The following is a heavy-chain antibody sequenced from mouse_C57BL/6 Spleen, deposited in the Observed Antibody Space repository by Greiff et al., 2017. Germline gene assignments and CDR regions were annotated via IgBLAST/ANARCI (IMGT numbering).Heavy chain of an antibody. CDR1: GYSFTGYY. V-gene: IGHV1-42*01. CDR3: AITGNFDY. CDR2: INPSTGGT. J-gene: IGHJ2*01. D-gene: IGHD4-1*01. Sequence: VQLKESGPELVKPGASVKISCKASGYSFTGYYMNWVKQSPEKSLEWIGEINPSTGGTTYNQKFKAKATLTVDKSSSTAYMQLKSLTSEDSAVYYCAITGNFDYWGQGTTLTVSS.